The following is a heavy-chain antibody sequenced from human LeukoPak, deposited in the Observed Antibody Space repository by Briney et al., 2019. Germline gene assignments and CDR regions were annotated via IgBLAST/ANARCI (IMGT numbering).Heavy chain of an antibody. CDR2: ISYDGSNK. CDR1: GFTFSSYA. D-gene: IGHD5-12*01. CDR3: ARGSDQRGYSGEIDY. V-gene: IGHV3-30*04. Sequence: GGSLRLSCAASGFTFSSYAMHWVRQAPGKGLEWVAVISYDGSNKYYADSVKGRLTISRDNSKNTLYLQMNSLRAEDTAVYYCARGSDQRGYSGEIDYWGQGTLVTVSS. J-gene: IGHJ4*02.